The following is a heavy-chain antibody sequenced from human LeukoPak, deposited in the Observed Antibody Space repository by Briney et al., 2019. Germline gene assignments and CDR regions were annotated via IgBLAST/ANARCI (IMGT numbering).Heavy chain of an antibody. D-gene: IGHD2-15*01. V-gene: IGHV4-34*01. CDR1: GGSFSGYY. CDR3: ARGTPKIHCSGGSCYSEGDAFDI. CDR2: INHSGST. J-gene: IGHJ3*02. Sequence: SETLSLTCAVYGGSFSGYYWSWIRQPPGKGLEWSGEINHSGSTNYNPSLTRRANISVDTAKNRFSLKMSSVTAADTAVYYCARGTPKIHCSGGSCYSEGDAFDIWGQGTMVTVSS.